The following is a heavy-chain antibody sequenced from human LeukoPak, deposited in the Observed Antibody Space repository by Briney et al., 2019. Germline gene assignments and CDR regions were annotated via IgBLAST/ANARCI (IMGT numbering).Heavy chain of an antibody. J-gene: IGHJ4*02. CDR3: ARVSTAMGEPCFDY. CDR2: IYYSGST. V-gene: IGHV4-30-4*01. Sequence: SETLSLTCTVSGGSISSGDYYWRWIRQPPGKGLEWIGYIYYSGSTYYNPSLKSRVTISVDTSKNQFSLKLSSVTAADTAVYYCARVSTAMGEPCFDYWGQGTLVTVSS. CDR1: GGSISSGDYY. D-gene: IGHD5-18*01.